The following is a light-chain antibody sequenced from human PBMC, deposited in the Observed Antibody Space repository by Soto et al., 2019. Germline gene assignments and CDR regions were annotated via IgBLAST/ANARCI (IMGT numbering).Light chain of an antibody. J-gene: IGLJ2*01. CDR2: SNH. Sequence: QSVLTQPPSASGTPGQRVTISCSGSSSNIGRNTVHWYQHLPGTAPKLLIYSNHQRPSGVTDRFSGSKSGTSASLAISGLQSDDEADYYCAVWDDSLNGVIFGGGTKLTVL. CDR3: AVWDDSLNGVI. CDR1: SSNIGRNT. V-gene: IGLV1-44*01.